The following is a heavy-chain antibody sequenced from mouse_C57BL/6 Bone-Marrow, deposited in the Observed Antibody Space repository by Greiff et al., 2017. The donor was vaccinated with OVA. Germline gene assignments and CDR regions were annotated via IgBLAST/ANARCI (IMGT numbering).Heavy chain of an antibody. CDR3: ARPLFITTSGY. J-gene: IGHJ2*01. D-gene: IGHD1-1*01. CDR2: ISSGSSTI. Sequence: EVQVVESGGGLVKPGGSLKLSCAASGFTFSDYGMHWVRQAPEKGLEWVAYISSGSSTIYYADTVKGRFTISRDNAKNTLFLQMTSLRSEDTAMYYCARPLFITTSGYWGQGTTLTVSS. CDR1: GFTFSDYG. V-gene: IGHV5-17*01.